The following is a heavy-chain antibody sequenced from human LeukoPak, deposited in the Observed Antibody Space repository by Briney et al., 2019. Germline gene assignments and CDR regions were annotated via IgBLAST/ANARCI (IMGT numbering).Heavy chain of an antibody. V-gene: IGHV3-21*01. Sequence: PGGSLRLSCAASGFIFSSYTMNWVRQAPAKGLEWVSSISSSSSYIYYADSVKGRFTISRDNAKNSLYLQMNSLRAEDTAVYYCARDRSTGWPDAFDIWGQGTMVTVSS. J-gene: IGHJ3*02. CDR2: ISSSSSYI. D-gene: IGHD2-2*01. CDR1: GFIFSSYT. CDR3: ARDRSTGWPDAFDI.